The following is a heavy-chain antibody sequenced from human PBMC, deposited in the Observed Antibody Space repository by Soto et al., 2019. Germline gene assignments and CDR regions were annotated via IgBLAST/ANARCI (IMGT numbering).Heavy chain of an antibody. CDR1: CGSISSSNW. CDR3: ARDCRPYYDILTGYYKGGAAFDP. J-gene: IGHJ5*02. D-gene: IGHD3-9*01. V-gene: IGHV4-4*02. CDR2: IYHSGST. Sequence: SETLSLTCAVSCGSISSSNWWSWVRQPPVKGLECIGEIYHSGSTNYNPSLKSRVTISVDKSKNQFSLKLSSVTAADTAVYYCARDCRPYYDILTGYYKGGAAFDPWGQGTLVTVS.